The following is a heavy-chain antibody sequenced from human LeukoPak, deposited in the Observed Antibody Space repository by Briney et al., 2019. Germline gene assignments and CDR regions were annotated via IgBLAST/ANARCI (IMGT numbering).Heavy chain of an antibody. D-gene: IGHD2-21*01. V-gene: IGHV4-4*09. CDR2: IFTSGWT. CDR1: GGSISSYY. CDR3: ATSHDVKTAPYDL. Sequence: SETLSLTFTVSGGSISSYYWSWLRQSPGKGLEWIGYIFTSGWTDYNPSLKSRVTMSVDTSKNQLSMELRFLTAADTAVYYCATSHDVKTAPYDLWGQGTLVTVSS. J-gene: IGHJ5*02.